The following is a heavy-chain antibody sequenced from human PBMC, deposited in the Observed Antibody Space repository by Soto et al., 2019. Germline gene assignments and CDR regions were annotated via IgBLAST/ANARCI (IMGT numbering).Heavy chain of an antibody. CDR2: INHSGST. J-gene: IGHJ4*02. Sequence: SETLSLTCAVYGGSFSGYYWSWIRQPPGKGLEWIGEINHSGSTNYNPSLKSRVTISVDTSKNQFSLKLSSVTAADTAVYYCARGGIAAAGTPSFYFDYWGQGTLVTVSS. D-gene: IGHD6-13*01. V-gene: IGHV4-34*01. CDR1: GGSFSGYY. CDR3: ARGGIAAAGTPSFYFDY.